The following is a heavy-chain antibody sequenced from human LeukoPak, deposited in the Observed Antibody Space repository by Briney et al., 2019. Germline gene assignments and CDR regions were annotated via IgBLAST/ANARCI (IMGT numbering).Heavy chain of an antibody. CDR3: VREDTPATANY. CDR1: GFNFANHA. Sequence: PGGSLRLSCAASGFNFANHAMSWVRQTAGKGLEWVSAISGGGDITYYADSVKGRFTISRDNSKDTLFLQMHSLRTGDTAVYYCVREDTPATANYWGQGTLVTISS. CDR2: ISGGGDIT. V-gene: IGHV3-23*01. D-gene: IGHD2-21*02. J-gene: IGHJ4*02.